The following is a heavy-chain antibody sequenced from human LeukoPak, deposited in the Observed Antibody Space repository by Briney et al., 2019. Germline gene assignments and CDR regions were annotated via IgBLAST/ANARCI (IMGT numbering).Heavy chain of an antibody. D-gene: IGHD4-4*01. CDR1: GFTFSSYW. J-gene: IGHJ6*02. CDR3: AKDLTTASPPVYYYGMDV. CDR2: IKQDGSEK. Sequence: GGSLRLSCAASGFTFSSYWMSWVRQAPGKGLEWVANIKQDGSEKYYVDSVKGRFTISRDNAKNSLYLQMNSLRAEDTAVYYCAKDLTTASPPVYYYGMDVWGQGTTVTVSS. V-gene: IGHV3-7*01.